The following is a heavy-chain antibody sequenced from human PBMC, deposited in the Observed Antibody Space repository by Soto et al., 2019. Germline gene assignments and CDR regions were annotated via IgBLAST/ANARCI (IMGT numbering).Heavy chain of an antibody. CDR2: VRSKTNNYAT. Sequence: DVQGGQSGGGLVQPGGSLKLSCAASGFAFNDSAMHWVRQASGKGLEWVARVRSKTNNYATAYPVSVRGRFTVSRDDSMGTTYLQMNSLKTEDTAMYYCTNNFVWGQGVLVTVSS. CDR1: GFAFNDSA. D-gene: IGHD2-15*01. CDR3: TNNFV. J-gene: IGHJ4*02. V-gene: IGHV3-73*01.